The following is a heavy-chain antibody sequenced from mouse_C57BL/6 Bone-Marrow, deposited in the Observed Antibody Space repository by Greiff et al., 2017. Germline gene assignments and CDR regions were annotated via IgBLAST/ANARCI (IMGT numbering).Heavy chain of an antibody. J-gene: IGHJ1*03. CDR1: GYTFTDYY. CDR3: ARRDKYGNLRGWYFDV. V-gene: IGHV1-26*01. CDR2: INPNNGGT. Sequence: EVQLQQYGPELVKPGASVKISCKASGYTFTDYYMNWVKQSHGKSLEWIGDINPNNGGTSYNQKFKGKATLTVDKSSSTAYMELRSLTSEDSAVYYCARRDKYGNLRGWYFDVWGTGTTVTVSS. D-gene: IGHD2-1*01.